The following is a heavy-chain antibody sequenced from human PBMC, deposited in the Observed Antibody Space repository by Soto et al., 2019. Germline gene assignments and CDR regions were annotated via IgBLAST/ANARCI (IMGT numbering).Heavy chain of an antibody. V-gene: IGHV1-8*01. Sequence: QVQLVQSGAEVKKPGASVKVSCKASGYTFTSYDINWVRQATGQGLEWMGWMNPNSGNTGYAQKFQGRVTITADESTSTAYMELSSLRSEDTAVYYCAGTIEIPYYHGMDVWGQGTTVTVSS. D-gene: IGHD2-2*02. CDR1: GYTFTSYD. CDR2: MNPNSGNT. J-gene: IGHJ6*02. CDR3: AGTIEIPYYHGMDV.